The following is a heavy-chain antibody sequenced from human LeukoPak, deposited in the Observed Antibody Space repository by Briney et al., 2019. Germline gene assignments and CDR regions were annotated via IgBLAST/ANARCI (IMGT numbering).Heavy chain of an antibody. CDR2: IGVGGNNI. Sequence: PGGSLRLSCVASGFTFSSYEFNWVRQAPGKGLEWVSYIGVGGNNIYYAESVRGRFTTSRDNAKNSLYLQLNSLRAEDTAVYYCARETAHCGGDCFDYWGQGTLVTVSS. CDR3: ARETAHCGGDCFDY. CDR1: GFTFSSYE. D-gene: IGHD2-21*01. V-gene: IGHV3-48*03. J-gene: IGHJ4*02.